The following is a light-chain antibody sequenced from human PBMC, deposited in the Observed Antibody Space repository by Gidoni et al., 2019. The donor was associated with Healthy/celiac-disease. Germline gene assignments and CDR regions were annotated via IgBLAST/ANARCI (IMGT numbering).Light chain of an antibody. CDR3: MQALQTPWT. J-gene: IGKJ1*01. CDR1: QSLLHSNVYNY. V-gene: IGKV2-28*01. Sequence: DIVMTHSPLSLPVTPGEPASISCRSSQSLLHSNVYNYLDWYLQKPGQSPQLLIYLGFNRASGSPDRVRGSGSGTECTLKISRVEAENGGIYYCMQALQTPWTFGQGTKVEIK. CDR2: LGF.